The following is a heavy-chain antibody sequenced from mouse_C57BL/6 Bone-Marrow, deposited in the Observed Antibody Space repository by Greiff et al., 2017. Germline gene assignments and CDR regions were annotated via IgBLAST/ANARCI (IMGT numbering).Heavy chain of an antibody. Sequence: QVHVKQPGAELVKPGASVKLSCKASGYTFTSYWMHWVKQRPGQGLEWIGMIHPNSGSTNYNEKFKSKATLTVDKSSSTAYMQLSSLTSEDSAVYYCAREGGYYDYDNAMDYWGQGTSVTVSS. CDR2: IHPNSGST. CDR3: AREGGYYDYDNAMDY. V-gene: IGHV1-64*01. J-gene: IGHJ4*01. CDR1: GYTFTSYW. D-gene: IGHD2-4*01.